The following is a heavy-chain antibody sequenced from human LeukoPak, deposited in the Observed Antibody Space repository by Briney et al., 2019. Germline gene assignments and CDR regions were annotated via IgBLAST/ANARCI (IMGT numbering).Heavy chain of an antibody. J-gene: IGHJ6*02. Sequence: GGSLRLSCVASGFTFGKYWMSWVRQAPGKGLEWVANIKLDGSEKNYVDSVKGRFTISRDNSKNTLYLQMNSLRAEDTAEYYCAREYNWNDDYYYYGMDVWGQGTTVTVSS. CDR3: AREYNWNDDYYYYGMDV. V-gene: IGHV3-7*01. D-gene: IGHD1-20*01. CDR2: IKLDGSEK. CDR1: GFTFGKYW.